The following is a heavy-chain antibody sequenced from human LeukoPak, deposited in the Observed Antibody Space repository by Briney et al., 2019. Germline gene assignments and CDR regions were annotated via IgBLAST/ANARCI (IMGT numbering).Heavy chain of an antibody. Sequence: GASVKVSCKASGYTSTTYNINWVRQAPGQGLEWMGWISGYNGNTNYAQKLQGRVTMTTDASTSTAYMELRSLKSDDTAVYYCASLKNYYDSSGYLVTDAFDIWGQGTMVTVSS. D-gene: IGHD3-22*01. CDR2: ISGYNGNT. V-gene: IGHV1-18*01. CDR3: ASLKNYYDSSGYLVTDAFDI. CDR1: GYTSTTYN. J-gene: IGHJ3*02.